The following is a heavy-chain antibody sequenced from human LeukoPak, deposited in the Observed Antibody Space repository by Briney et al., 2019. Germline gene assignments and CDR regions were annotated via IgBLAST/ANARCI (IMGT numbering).Heavy chain of an antibody. CDR1: GGSFSGYY. D-gene: IGHD2-2*01. J-gene: IGHJ4*02. CDR2: INHSGST. Sequence: PSETLSLTCAVYGGSFSGYYWSWTRQPPGKGLEWIGEINHSGSTNYNPSLKSRVTISVDTSKNQFSLKLSSVTAADTAVYYCARVQVVPAATTIDYWGQGTLVTVSS. CDR3: ARVQVVPAATTIDY. V-gene: IGHV4-34*01.